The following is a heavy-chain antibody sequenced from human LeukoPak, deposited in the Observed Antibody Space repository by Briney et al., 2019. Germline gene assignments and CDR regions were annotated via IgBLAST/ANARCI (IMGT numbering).Heavy chain of an antibody. Sequence: GGSLRLSCAASGFTFNSCWMHWVRQAPGKGLVWVSRINPDGRSTNYADSVKGRFTISRDNAKNTLYLQMNSLRAEDTAIYYCARVDGSGNSIFDYWGQRTLVPVSS. J-gene: IGHJ4*02. CDR1: GFTFNSCW. CDR3: ARVDGSGNSIFDY. CDR2: INPDGRST. V-gene: IGHV3-74*01. D-gene: IGHD3-22*01.